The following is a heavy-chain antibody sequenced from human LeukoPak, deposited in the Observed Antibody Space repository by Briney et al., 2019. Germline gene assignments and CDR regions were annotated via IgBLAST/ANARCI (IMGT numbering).Heavy chain of an antibody. CDR3: ARVSLYYYDSSGYYWGDFDY. CDR1: GFTFSSYA. Sequence: GGSLRLSCAASGFTFSSYAMHWVRQAPGKGLEWVAVISYDGSNKYYADSVKGRFTISRDNSENTLYLQMNSLRAEDTAVYYCARVSLYYYDSSGYYWGDFDYWGQGTLVTVSS. D-gene: IGHD3-22*01. J-gene: IGHJ4*02. V-gene: IGHV3-30-3*01. CDR2: ISYDGSNK.